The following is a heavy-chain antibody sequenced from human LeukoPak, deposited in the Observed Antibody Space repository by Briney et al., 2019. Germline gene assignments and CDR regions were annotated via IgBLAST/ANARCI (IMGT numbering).Heavy chain of an antibody. CDR1: GYTFTSYY. V-gene: IGHV1-46*01. J-gene: IGHJ4*02. CDR3: ARQNAGYSYGKRLDY. D-gene: IGHD5-18*01. CDR2: INPSGGST. Sequence: GASVKVSCKASGYTFTSYYMHWVRQAPGQGLEWMGIINPSGGSTSYAQKFQGRVTMTRDTSTSTVYMELSSLRSEGTAVYYCARQNAGYSYGKRLDYWGQGTLVTVSS.